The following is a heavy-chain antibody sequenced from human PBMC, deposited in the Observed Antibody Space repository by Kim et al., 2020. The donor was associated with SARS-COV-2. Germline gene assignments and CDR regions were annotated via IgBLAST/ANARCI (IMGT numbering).Heavy chain of an antibody. Sequence: SQTLSLTCAISGDSVSSNSAAWNWIRQSPSRGLEWLGRTYYRSKWYNDYAVSVKSRITINPDTSKNQFSLQLNSVTPEDTAVYYCARDPGVVPVIRSPLAYYYGMDVWGQGTTVTVSS. CDR3: ARDPGVVPVIRSPLAYYYGMDV. V-gene: IGHV6-1*01. CDR2: TYYRSKWYN. D-gene: IGHD3-16*02. CDR1: GDSVSSNSAA. J-gene: IGHJ6*02.